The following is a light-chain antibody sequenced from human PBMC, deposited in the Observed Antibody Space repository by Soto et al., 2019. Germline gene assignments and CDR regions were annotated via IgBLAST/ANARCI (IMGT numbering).Light chain of an antibody. V-gene: IGKV3-20*01. CDR2: GAS. CDR1: QSVRSSD. Sequence: EIVLTQSPGTLSSSPGARATLSCRASQSVRSSDLAWYQLKPGQAPRLLIYGASDRDTGIPDKVGGSWSGTDFTLTISSLELEDFAVYYGQQDGGSRYTFGRGTKLVI. CDR3: QQDGGSRYT. J-gene: IGKJ2*01.